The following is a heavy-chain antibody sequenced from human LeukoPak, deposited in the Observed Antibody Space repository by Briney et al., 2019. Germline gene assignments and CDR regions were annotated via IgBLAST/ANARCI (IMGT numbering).Heavy chain of an antibody. Sequence: SGPTLVNPTQTLTLTCTFSGFSLSTSGMCVSWIRQPPGKALEWLARIDWDDDKYYSTSLETRLTISKDTSKNQVVLTMTNMDPVDTATYYCARIDTILGGVDYWGQGTLVTVSS. V-gene: IGHV2-70*11. D-gene: IGHD3-3*01. CDR2: IDWDDDK. J-gene: IGHJ4*02. CDR1: GFSLSTSGMC. CDR3: ARIDTILGGVDY.